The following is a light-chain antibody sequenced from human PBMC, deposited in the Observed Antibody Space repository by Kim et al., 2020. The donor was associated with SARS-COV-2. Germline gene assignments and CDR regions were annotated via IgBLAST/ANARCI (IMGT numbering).Light chain of an antibody. Sequence: SASVGDRVTITGRASHLIRDDLAWYQQRPGKAPKLLIFKASHLHSGVPSRFSGSGSDTDFTLTISHLQPEDFATYYCLQDFSYPYIFGQGTKLEI. CDR2: KAS. CDR1: HLIRDD. J-gene: IGKJ2*01. CDR3: LQDFSYPYI. V-gene: IGKV1-6*01.